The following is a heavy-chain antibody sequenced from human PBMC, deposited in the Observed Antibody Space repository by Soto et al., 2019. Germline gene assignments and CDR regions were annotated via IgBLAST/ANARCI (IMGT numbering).Heavy chain of an antibody. D-gene: IGHD6-13*01. Sequence: ETLSLTCTVSGGSISSNSYYWGWIRQPPGKGLEWVSAISGSGGSTYYADSVKGRFTISRDNSKNTLYLQMNSLRAEDTAVYYCAKTIAAAGMGPAIAHYYGMDVWGQGTTVTVSS. J-gene: IGHJ6*02. V-gene: IGHV3-23*01. CDR3: AKTIAAAGMGPAIAHYYGMDV. CDR1: GGSISSNSYY. CDR2: ISGSGGST.